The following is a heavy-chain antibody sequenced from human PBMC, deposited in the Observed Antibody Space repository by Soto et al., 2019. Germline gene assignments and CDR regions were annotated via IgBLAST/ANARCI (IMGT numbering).Heavy chain of an antibody. Sequence: QVQLQQWGAGLLKPSETLSLTCAVYGGSVSDNYWSWIRQPPGKGLEWIGEINHSGSTNYNPSLKSRGTISVDTSKNQFSLKLSSVTAADTAVYYCARGGCGSTSCYAVDYWGQGTLVTVSP. CDR1: GGSVSDNY. CDR2: INHSGST. V-gene: IGHV4-34*01. CDR3: ARGGCGSTSCYAVDY. J-gene: IGHJ4*02. D-gene: IGHD2-2*01.